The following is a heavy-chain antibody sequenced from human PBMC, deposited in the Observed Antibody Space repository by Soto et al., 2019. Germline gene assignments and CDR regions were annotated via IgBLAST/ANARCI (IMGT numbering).Heavy chain of an antibody. J-gene: IGHJ5*02. CDR3: ARAPYSSGNGHRFDP. CDR1: GGSISSGGYS. CDR2: IYNSGST. Sequence: SETLSLTCAVSGGSISSGGYSWSWVRQPPGKGLEWIGYIYNSGSTYYNPSLKSRVTISVDRSKKQFLLRLRSVTAADTAVFYCARAPYSSGNGHRFDPWGQGTLVTVSS. D-gene: IGHD6-19*01. V-gene: IGHV4-30-2*01.